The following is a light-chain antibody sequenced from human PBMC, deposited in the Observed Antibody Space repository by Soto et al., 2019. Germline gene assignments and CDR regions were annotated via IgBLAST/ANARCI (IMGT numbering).Light chain of an antibody. CDR3: SSYTSSNTQV. J-gene: IGLJ2*01. CDR1: SSDIGGYNY. CDR2: EVT. V-gene: IGLV2-14*01. Sequence: QSALTQPASVSGSPGQSITISCTGGSSDIGGYNYVSWHQQHPGKPPKLIIYEVTNRPSGVSIRFSGSKSGNTASLTISGLQAEDEADYYCSSYTSSNTQVFGGGTKVTVL.